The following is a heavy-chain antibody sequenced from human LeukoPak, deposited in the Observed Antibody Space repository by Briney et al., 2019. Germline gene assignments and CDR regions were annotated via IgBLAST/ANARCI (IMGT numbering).Heavy chain of an antibody. V-gene: IGHV1-18*01. CDR3: ARTTQYCSSTSCYHLDYYYYYMDV. Sequence: ASVKVSCKASGYTFTSYGISWVRQAPGQGPEWMGWISAYNGNTNYAQKLRGRVTMTTDTSTSTAYMELRSLRSDDTAVYYCARTTQYCSSTSCYHLDYYYYYMDVWGKGTTVTVSS. CDR2: ISAYNGNT. J-gene: IGHJ6*03. CDR1: GYTFTSYG. D-gene: IGHD2-2*01.